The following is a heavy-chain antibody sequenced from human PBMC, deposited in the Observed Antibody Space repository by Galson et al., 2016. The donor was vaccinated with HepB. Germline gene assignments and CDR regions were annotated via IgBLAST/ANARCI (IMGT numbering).Heavy chain of an antibody. CDR2: IKSKTDGGTT. Sequence: SLRLSCAASGFTFSNAWMSWVRQAPGKGLEWVGRIKSKTDGGTTDYAAPVKGRFTISRDDTKNTLYLQMNSLKTEDTAVYYCTTDIRGRRGWYFFGYWGQGTLVTVSS. V-gene: IGHV3-15*01. D-gene: IGHD6-19*01. J-gene: IGHJ4*02. CDR1: GFTFSNAW. CDR3: TTDIRGRRGWYFFGY.